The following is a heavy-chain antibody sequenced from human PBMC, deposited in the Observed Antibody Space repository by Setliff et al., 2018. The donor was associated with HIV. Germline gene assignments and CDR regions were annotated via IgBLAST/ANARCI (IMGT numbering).Heavy chain of an antibody. Sequence: PSDTLSLTCAVHGGSFSGYYWNWIRQPPGKGLEWVGEINLIGRTNYNPSLKSRVTISLDTSKNQFSLKLSSVTAADTAVYYCARGRHCMDGRCYPHYYYYYHYMDVWAKGTTVTVSS. D-gene: IGHD2-15*01. CDR3: ARGRHCMDGRCYPHYYYYYHYMDV. J-gene: IGHJ6*03. CDR1: GGSFSGYY. CDR2: INLIGRT. V-gene: IGHV4-34*01.